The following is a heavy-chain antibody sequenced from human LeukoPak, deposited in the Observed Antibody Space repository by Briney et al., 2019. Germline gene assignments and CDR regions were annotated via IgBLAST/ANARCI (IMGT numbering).Heavy chain of an antibody. Sequence: SETLSLTCTVSGGSMTGSYWSWIRQSPGKGLEWIGYIYYSGTTDYNPPLKSRVTISVDTSKNQFSLKLTSVTAADTAVYFCARGGWSLDLWGRGTLVAVSS. CDR1: GGSMTGSY. J-gene: IGHJ2*01. CDR3: ARGGWSLDL. CDR2: IYYSGTT. D-gene: IGHD1-26*01. V-gene: IGHV4-59*01.